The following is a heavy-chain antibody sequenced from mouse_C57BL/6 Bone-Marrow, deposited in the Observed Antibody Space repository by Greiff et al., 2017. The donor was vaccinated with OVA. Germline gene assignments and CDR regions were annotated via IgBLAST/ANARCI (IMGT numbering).Heavy chain of an antibody. CDR3: ARDPYYYGSSYVDFAY. V-gene: IGHV3-6*01. D-gene: IGHD1-1*01. J-gene: IGHJ3*01. CDR2: ISYDGSN. Sequence: ESGPGLVKPSQSLSLTCSVTGYSITSGYYWNWIRQFPGNKLEWMGYISYDGSNNYNPSLKNRISITLDTSKNQFFLKLNSVTTEDTATYYCARDPYYYGSSYVDFAYWGQGTLVTVSA. CDR1: GYSITSGYY.